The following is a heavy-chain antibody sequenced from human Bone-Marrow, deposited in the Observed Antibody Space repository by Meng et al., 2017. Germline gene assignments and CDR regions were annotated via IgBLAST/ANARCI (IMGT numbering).Heavy chain of an antibody. CDR2: INPNSGGT. Sequence: ASVKVSCKASGGTFSSYTISWVRQAPGQGLEWMGRINPNSGGTNYAQKFQGRVTMTRDTSISTAYMELSRLRSDDTAVYYCARDLTYIRYFDWLFLSPYFDYWGQGTLVTVSS. V-gene: IGHV1-2*02. J-gene: IGHJ4*02. CDR3: ARDLTYIRYFDWLFLSPYFDY. CDR1: GGTFSSYT. D-gene: IGHD3-9*01.